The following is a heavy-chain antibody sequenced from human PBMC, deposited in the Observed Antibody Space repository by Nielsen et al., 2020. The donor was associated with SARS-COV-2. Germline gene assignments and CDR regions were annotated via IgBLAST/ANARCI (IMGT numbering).Heavy chain of an antibody. V-gene: IGHV4-34*01. CDR3: ARDGYDYRYYYYGMDV. D-gene: IGHD5-12*01. Sequence: SELSLTCAVYGGSFSGYYWSWIRQPPGKGLEWIGEINHSGSTNYNPSLKSRVTISVDTSKNQFSLKLSSVTAADTAVYYCARDGYDYRYYYYGMDVWGQGTTVTVSS. J-gene: IGHJ6*02. CDR1: GGSFSGYY. CDR2: INHSGST.